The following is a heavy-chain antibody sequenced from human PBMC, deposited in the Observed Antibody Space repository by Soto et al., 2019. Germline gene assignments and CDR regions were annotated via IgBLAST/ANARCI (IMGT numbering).Heavy chain of an antibody. Sequence: SVKVSCKASGGTFSSYAISWVRQAPGQGLEWMGGIIPIFGTANYAQKFQGRVTITADESTSTAYMELSSLRSEDTAVYYCARVYYYDSSGYKKRGGFDIWGQGTMVTVSS. J-gene: IGHJ3*02. V-gene: IGHV1-69*13. CDR1: GGTFSSYA. D-gene: IGHD3-22*01. CDR2: IIPIFGTA. CDR3: ARVYYYDSSGYKKRGGFDI.